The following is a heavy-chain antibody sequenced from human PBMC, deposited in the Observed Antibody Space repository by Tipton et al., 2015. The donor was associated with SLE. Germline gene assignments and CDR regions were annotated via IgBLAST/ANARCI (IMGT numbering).Heavy chain of an antibody. Sequence: TLSLTCTVSGASIISLNWWTWVRQPPGKGLEWIGEIYHTGRTNYKPSLKSRVIITVDKSKNQFSLNLSSVTAADTAVYYCARVGDGNVVPSRSDRHFDYWGQGFLVSVSS. V-gene: IGHV4-4*02. CDR3: ARVGDGNVVPSRSDRHFDY. J-gene: IGHJ4*02. D-gene: IGHD2-21*02. CDR1: GASIISLNW. CDR2: IYHTGRT.